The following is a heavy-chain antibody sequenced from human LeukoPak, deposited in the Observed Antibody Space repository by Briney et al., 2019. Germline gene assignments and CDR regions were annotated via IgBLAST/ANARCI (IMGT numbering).Heavy chain of an antibody. V-gene: IGHV3-21*01. CDR2: ISSSSSYI. CDR1: GFTFSSYS. J-gene: IGHJ3*02. Sequence: GGSLRLSCAASGFTFSSYSMNWVRQAPGKGLEWVSSISSSSSYIYYADSVKGRFTISRDNAKNSLYLQMNSLRAEDTAVYYCARSGDDDAFDIWGQGAMVTVSS. CDR3: ARSGDDDAFDI.